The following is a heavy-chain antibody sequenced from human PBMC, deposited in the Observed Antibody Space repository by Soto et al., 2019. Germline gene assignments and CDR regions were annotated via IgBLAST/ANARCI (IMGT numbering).Heavy chain of an antibody. V-gene: IGHV3-33*01. J-gene: IGHJ6*02. Sequence: PGGSLRLSCAASGFTFSSYGMHWVRQAPGKGLEWVAVIWYDGSNKYYADSVKGRFTISRDNSKNTLYLQMNSLRAEDTAVYYCARAIVVVAATSWGMDVWGQGTTVTVS. CDR3: ARAIVVVAATSWGMDV. D-gene: IGHD2-15*01. CDR2: IWYDGSNK. CDR1: GFTFSSYG.